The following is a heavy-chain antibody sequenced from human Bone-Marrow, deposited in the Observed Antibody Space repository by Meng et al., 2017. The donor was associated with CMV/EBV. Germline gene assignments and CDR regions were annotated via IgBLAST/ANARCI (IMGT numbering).Heavy chain of an antibody. CDR3: ARDRIPRLGWFDP. D-gene: IGHD2-21*01. CDR1: GGSISSSSYY. J-gene: IGHJ5*02. V-gene: IGHV4-39*02. Sequence: GSLRLSCTVSGGSISSSSYYWGWIRQPPGKGLEWIGSIYYSGSTYYNPSLKSRVTTSVDTSKNQFSLKLSSVTAADTAVYYCARDRIPRLGWFDPWGQGTLVTVSS. CDR2: IYYSGST.